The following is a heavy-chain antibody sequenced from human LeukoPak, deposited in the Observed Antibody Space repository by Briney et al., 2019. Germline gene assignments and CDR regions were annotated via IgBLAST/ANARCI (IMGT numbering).Heavy chain of an antibody. V-gene: IGHV4-38-2*02. CDR1: GFTFSDYY. Sequence: GSLRLSCAASGFTFSDYYMSWIRQPPGKGLEWIGSIYYSGSTYYNPSLKSRVTISVDTSKNQFSLKLSSVTAADTAVYYCARDLEQLNAFDIWGQGTMVTVSS. J-gene: IGHJ3*02. CDR3: ARDLEQLNAFDI. D-gene: IGHD6-6*01. CDR2: IYYSGST.